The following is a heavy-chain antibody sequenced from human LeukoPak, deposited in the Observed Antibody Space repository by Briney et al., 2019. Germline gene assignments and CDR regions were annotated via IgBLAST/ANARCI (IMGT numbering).Heavy chain of an antibody. CDR2: IYYSGST. J-gene: IGHJ5*02. V-gene: IGHV4-59*01. CDR3: ARGDYDFWSGYLNWFDP. D-gene: IGHD3-3*01. CDR1: GGSISSYY. Sequence: PSETLSLTCTVSGGSISSYYWSWIRQPPGKGLEWIGYIYYSGSTNYNPSLKSRVTISVDTSKNQFSLKLSSVTAADTAVYYCARGDYDFWSGYLNWFDPWGQGTLVTVSS.